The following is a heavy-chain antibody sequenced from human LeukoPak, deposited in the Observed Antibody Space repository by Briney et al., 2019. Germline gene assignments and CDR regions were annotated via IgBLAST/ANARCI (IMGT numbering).Heavy chain of an antibody. CDR3: ARGRAVAGHGNYYYYMDV. CDR2: IYYSGST. CDR1: GGSITSYY. V-gene: IGHV4-59*01. D-gene: IGHD6-19*01. J-gene: IGHJ6*03. Sequence: SETLSPTCTVSGGSITSYYWSWIRQPPGKGLEWIGYIYYSGSTNYNPSLKSRVTISVDTSKNQFSLKLSSVTAADTAVYYCARGRAVAGHGNYYYYMDVWGKGTTVTISS.